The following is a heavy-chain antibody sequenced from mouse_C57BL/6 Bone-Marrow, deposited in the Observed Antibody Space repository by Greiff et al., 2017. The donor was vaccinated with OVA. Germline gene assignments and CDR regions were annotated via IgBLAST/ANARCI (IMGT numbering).Heavy chain of an antibody. CDR1: GYTFTSYW. D-gene: IGHD1-1*01. CDR2: IYPGSGST. CDR3: ARRYYGSSGWYFDV. J-gene: IGHJ1*03. V-gene: IGHV1-55*01. Sequence: VQLQQPGAELVKPGASVKMSCKASGYTFTSYWVTWVKQRPGQGLEWIGDIYPGSGSTNYNEKFKSKATLTVDTSSSTADMQLSSLTSEDSAVYYCARRYYGSSGWYFDVWGTGTTVTVSS.